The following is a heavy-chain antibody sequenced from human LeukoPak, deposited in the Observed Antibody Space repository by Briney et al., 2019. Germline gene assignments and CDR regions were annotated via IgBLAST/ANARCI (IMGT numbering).Heavy chain of an antibody. CDR3: ARHPTYTRGWPLDF. J-gene: IGHJ4*02. D-gene: IGHD6-19*01. CDR1: GYSFTSYW. CDR2: IYPGDSDT. V-gene: IGHV5-51*01. Sequence: GESLKISCKGSGYSFTSYWIGWVRQMPGKGLEWMGIIYPGDSDTTYSPSFQGQVTITADKSISTAYLQWSSLKASDTAIYYCARHPTYTRGWPLDFWGQGTLVTVSS.